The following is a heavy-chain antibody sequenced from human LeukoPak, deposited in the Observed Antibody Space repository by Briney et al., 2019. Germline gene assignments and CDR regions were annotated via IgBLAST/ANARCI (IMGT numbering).Heavy chain of an antibody. V-gene: IGHV4-59*08. D-gene: IGHD1-26*01. CDR1: GGSISSYF. Sequence: PSETLSLTCTVSGGSISSYFWSWIRQPPGKGLEWIGYIYYSGSTKYNPSLKSRVTISVDTSKKQFSLKLSSVTAADTAVYYCARLGGSGSQRWFDPWGQGTLVTVSS. J-gene: IGHJ5*02. CDR2: IYYSGST. CDR3: ARLGGSGSQRWFDP.